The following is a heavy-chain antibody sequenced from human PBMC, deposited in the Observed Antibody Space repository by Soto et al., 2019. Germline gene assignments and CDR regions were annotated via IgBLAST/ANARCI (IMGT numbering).Heavy chain of an antibody. D-gene: IGHD5-12*01. CDR1: GFTFSRYA. CDR3: ARVSNGYHVDY. Sequence: EVQLVESGGGLVQPGGSLRLYCAASGFTFSRYAMHWVRQAPGKGLEYVSAISSNGGSTDYYNSVKGRFTISRDNSKHTLYLQMGSLRAEDMAVYYCARVSNGYHVDYWGQGTLVTVSS. V-gene: IGHV3-64*01. J-gene: IGHJ4*02. CDR2: ISSNGGST.